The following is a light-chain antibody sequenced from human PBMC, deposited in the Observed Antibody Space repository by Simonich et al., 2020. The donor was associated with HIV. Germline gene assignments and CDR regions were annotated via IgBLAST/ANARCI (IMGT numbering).Light chain of an antibody. CDR2: WAS. J-gene: IGKJ4*01. CDR1: QSVLSSSNNKNY. V-gene: IGKV4-1*01. CDR3: QQYYSTPLT. Sequence: DIVMTQSPDSLTVSLGERATINCKSSQSVLSSSNNKNYLTWYQQKPGQPPKLLIYWASTRESGVPDRFSGSGSGTDFTLTITSLQAEDVAVYFCQQYYSTPLTFGGVTKVVIK.